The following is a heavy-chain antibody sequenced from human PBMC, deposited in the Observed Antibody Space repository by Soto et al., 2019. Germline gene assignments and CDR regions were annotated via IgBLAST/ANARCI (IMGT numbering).Heavy chain of an antibody. J-gene: IGHJ6*02. CDR2: INAYNGNT. V-gene: IGHV1-18*01. CDR1: GYTFTSYA. D-gene: IGHD3-22*01. Sequence: ASVKVSCKASGYTFTSYARHWVRQAPGQRLEWMGWINAYNGNTNYAQKLQGRVTMTTDTSTSTAYMELRSLRSDDTAVYYCAREYYYDSSGYYEVSGYYGMDVWGQGTTVTVSS. CDR3: AREYYYDSSGYYEVSGYYGMDV.